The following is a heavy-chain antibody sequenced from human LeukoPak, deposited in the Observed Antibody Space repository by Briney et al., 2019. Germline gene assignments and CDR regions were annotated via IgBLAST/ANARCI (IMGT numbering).Heavy chain of an antibody. CDR1: GGSFSGYY. CDR2: INHSGST. CDR3: APRGNSCWFDP. Sequence: SETLSLTCAVYGGSFSGYYWSWIRQPPGKGLEWIGEINHSGSTNYNPSLKSRVTISVDTSKNQFSLKLSSVTAADTAVYYCAPRGNSCWFDPWGQGTLVTVSS. J-gene: IGHJ5*02. D-gene: IGHD3-10*01. V-gene: IGHV4-34*01.